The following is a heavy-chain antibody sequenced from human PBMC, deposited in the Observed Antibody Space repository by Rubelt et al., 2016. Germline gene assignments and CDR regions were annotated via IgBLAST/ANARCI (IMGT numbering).Heavy chain of an antibody. Sequence: VEVSCKASGYTFTSYDINWVRQATGQGLEWMGWMNPNSGNTGYAQKFQGRVTMTRNTSISTAYMELSSLRSEDTAGYYCARDSVSMGEMAKSMYYFDYWGQGTLVTVSS. D-gene: IGHD5-24*01. CDR3: ARDSVSMGEMAKSMYYFDY. CDR1: GYTFTSYD. J-gene: IGHJ4*02. CDR2: MNPNSGNT. V-gene: IGHV1-8*01.